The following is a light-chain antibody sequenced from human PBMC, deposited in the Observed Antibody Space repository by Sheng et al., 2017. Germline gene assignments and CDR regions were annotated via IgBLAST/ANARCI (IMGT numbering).Light chain of an antibody. CDR2: KDS. V-gene: IGLV3-25*03. Sequence: SYELTQPPSVSVSPGQTARITCSGDALPXQYVYWYQQKPGQAPVLVIYKDSERPSGIPERFSGSTSGTTVTLTISGVQAEDEADYHCQSTDSSRTLVVFGGGTKLTVL. CDR3: QSTDSSRTLVV. J-gene: IGLJ2*01. CDR1: ALPXQY.